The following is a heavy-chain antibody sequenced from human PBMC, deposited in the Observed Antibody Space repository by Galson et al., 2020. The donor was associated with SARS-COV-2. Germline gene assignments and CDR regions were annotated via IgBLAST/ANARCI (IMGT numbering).Heavy chain of an antibody. Sequence: GESLKISCKASGYTFTGYYMHWVRQAPGQGLEWMGWINPNSGGTNYAQKFQGRVTMTRDTSISTAYMELSRLRSDDTAVYYCAREPGFVVVTARIYYYYGMDVWGQGTTVTVSS. V-gene: IGHV1-2*02. J-gene: IGHJ6*02. D-gene: IGHD2-21*02. CDR3: AREPGFVVVTARIYYYYGMDV. CDR2: INPNSGGT. CDR1: GYTFTGYY.